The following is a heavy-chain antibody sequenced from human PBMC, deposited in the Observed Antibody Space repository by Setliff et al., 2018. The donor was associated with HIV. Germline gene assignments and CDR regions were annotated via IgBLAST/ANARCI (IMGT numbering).Heavy chain of an antibody. J-gene: IGHJ4*02. V-gene: IGHV3-7*01. CDR2: IKQDGSDK. Sequence: GGSLRLSCTVSGFTVSSNYMTWVRQAPGKGLEWVAKIKQDGSDKYYVDSVKGRFTISRDNAKNSLYLQMNSLRAEDTAMYYCARDWRHGYDLNFDYWGQGTLVTVSS. CDR1: GFTVSSNY. CDR3: ARDWRHGYDLNFDY. D-gene: IGHD5-12*01.